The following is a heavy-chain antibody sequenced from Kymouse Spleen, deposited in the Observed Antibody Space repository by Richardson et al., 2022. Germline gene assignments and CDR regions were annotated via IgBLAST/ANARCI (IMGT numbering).Heavy chain of an antibody. CDR2: ISGSGGST. V-gene: IGHV3-23*04. CDR3: AKVTTMVRGVIITYDAFDI. D-gene: IGHD3-10*01. CDR1: GFTFSSYA. J-gene: IGHJ3*02. Sequence: EVQLVESGGGLVQPGGSLRLSCAASGFTFSSYAMSWVRQAPGKGLEWVSAISGSGGSTYYADSVKGRFTISRDNSKNTLYLQMNSLRAEDTAVYYCAKVTTMVRGVIITYDAFDIWGQGTMVTVSS.